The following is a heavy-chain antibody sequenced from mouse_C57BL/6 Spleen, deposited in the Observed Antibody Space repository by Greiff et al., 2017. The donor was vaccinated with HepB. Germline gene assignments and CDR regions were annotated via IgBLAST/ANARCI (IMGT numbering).Heavy chain of an antibody. J-gene: IGHJ1*03. CDR3: AREYYGRSYYWYFDV. Sequence: VQLQQSGAELVKPGASVKISCKASGYAFSSYWMNWVKQRPGKGLEWIGQIYPGDGDTNYNGKFKGKATLTADKSSSTAYMQLSSLTSEDSAVYFCAREYYGRSYYWYFDVWGTGTTVTVSS. CDR2: IYPGDGDT. V-gene: IGHV1-80*01. D-gene: IGHD1-1*01. CDR1: GYAFSSYW.